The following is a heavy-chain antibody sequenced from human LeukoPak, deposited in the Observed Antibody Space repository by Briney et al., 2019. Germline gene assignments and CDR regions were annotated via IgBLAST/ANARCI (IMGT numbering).Heavy chain of an antibody. Sequence: GGSLRLSCAASGFTFSSYAMHWVRQAPGKGLEWVAVISYDGSNKYYADSVKGRFTISRDNSKNTLYLQMNSLRAEDTAVYYCARVPATNGKYCGGDCYLGDYYYYGMDVWGQGTTVTVSS. V-gene: IGHV3-30-3*01. CDR3: ARVPATNGKYCGGDCYLGDYYYYGMDV. J-gene: IGHJ6*02. D-gene: IGHD2-21*02. CDR2: ISYDGSNK. CDR1: GFTFSSYA.